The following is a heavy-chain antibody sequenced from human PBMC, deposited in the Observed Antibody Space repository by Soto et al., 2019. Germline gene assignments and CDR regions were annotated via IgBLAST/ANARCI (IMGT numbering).Heavy chain of an antibody. CDR2: MNPSSGHT. CDR1: GYSFSTYD. J-gene: IGHJ6*02. D-gene: IGHD3-3*01. Sequence: ASVKVSCKASGYSFSTYDIYWVRQATGQGLEWMGWMNPSSGHTGYAQKFQGRVTMSRDTSISTAYMELGILRSEDTAVYYCARGYYDFWSKYYGMDVWGQGTTVTVSS. CDR3: ARGYYDFWSKYYGMDV. V-gene: IGHV1-8*01.